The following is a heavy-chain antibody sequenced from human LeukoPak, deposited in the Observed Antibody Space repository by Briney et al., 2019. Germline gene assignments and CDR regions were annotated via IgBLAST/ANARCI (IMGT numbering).Heavy chain of an antibody. CDR2: ISYDGSNK. V-gene: IGHV3-30-3*01. CDR3: ARDCSSTWNCGTFDY. D-gene: IGHD6-13*01. Sequence: PGGSLRLSCAASGFTFSSYAMHWVRQAPGKGLEWVAVISYDGSNKYYADSMKGRFTISRDNSKNTLYLQMNSLRAEDTAVYYCARDCSSTWNCGTFDYWGQGTLVTVSS. CDR1: GFTFSSYA. J-gene: IGHJ4*02.